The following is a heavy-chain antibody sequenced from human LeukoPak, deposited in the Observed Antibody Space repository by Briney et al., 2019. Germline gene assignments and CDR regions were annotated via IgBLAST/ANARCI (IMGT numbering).Heavy chain of an antibody. D-gene: IGHD1-26*01. V-gene: IGHV3-74*01. CDR3: VRPSGVGGTAGAFDI. J-gene: IGHJ3*02. Sequence: QPGGSLRLSCAASGFTFSSYGMHWVRQAPGKGLMWVSRIDTDGSTTNYADSVKGRFTISRDNAKNTVYLQMNSLRAEDTAVYYCVRPSGVGGTAGAFDIWGQGTMVTVSS. CDR1: GFTFSSYG. CDR2: IDTDGSTT.